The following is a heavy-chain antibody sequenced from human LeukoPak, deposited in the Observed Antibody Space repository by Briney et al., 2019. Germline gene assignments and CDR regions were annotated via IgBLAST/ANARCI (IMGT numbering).Heavy chain of an antibody. Sequence: ASVKVSCKASGYTFTGYYMHWVRQAPGQGLEWMGWINPNSGGTNYAQKFQGRVTMTRDTSISTAYMELSRLRSDDTAVYYCARVKDDSSGYYNWYFDLWGRGTLVTVSS. CDR1: GYTFTGYY. CDR3: ARVKDDSSGYYNWYFDL. D-gene: IGHD3-22*01. V-gene: IGHV1-2*02. CDR2: INPNSGGT. J-gene: IGHJ2*01.